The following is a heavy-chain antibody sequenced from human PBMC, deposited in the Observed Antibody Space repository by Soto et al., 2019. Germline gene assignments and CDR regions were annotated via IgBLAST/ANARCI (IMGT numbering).Heavy chain of an antibody. CDR3: AKVVVGATALLVWGPTSLPAKYFKH. J-gene: IGHJ1*01. CDR2: ISGGARTT. CDR1: GLTFSNFA. V-gene: IGHV3-23*01. D-gene: IGHD2-21*02. Sequence: EVHLLESGGGLVRPGGSLRLSCAASGLTFSNFAMSWFRQAPGKGLECVSTISGGARTTDYSYSVKGRFTISRDNSKNTVFLQMDSLRDEDTAVYYCAKVVVGATALLVWGPTSLPAKYFKHWGQGALVTVSP.